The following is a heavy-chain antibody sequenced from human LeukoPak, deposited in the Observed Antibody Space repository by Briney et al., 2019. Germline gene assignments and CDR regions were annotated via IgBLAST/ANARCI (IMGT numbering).Heavy chain of an antibody. CDR2: ISYDGTNK. J-gene: IGHJ4*02. V-gene: IGHV3-30*03. Sequence: TGGSLRLSCAASGFTFSSYGMHWVRQAPGKGLEWVADISYDGTNKNYADSVKGRFTISRDNSKNTLYLQMNSLRGEDTAVYYCARGPYSSGSSADYWGQGTLVTVSS. CDR1: GFTFSSYG. CDR3: ARGPYSSGSSADY. D-gene: IGHD6-19*01.